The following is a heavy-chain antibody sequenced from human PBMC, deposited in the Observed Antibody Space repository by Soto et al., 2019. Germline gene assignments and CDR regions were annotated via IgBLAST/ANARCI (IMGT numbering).Heavy chain of an antibody. J-gene: IGHJ4*02. CDR1: GGSISSYY. CDR2: IYYSGST. CDR3: ARAQNAYYFDY. Sequence: PSETLSLTCTVSGGSISSYYWSWIRQPPGKGLEWIGYIYYSGSTNYNPSLKSRVTISVDTSKNLFSLKLSSVTAADTAVYYCARAQNAYYFDYWGQGTLVTVSS. V-gene: IGHV4-59*01.